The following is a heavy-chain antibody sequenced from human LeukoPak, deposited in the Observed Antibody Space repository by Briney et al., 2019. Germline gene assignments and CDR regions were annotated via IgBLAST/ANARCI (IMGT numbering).Heavy chain of an antibody. Sequence: GGSLRLSCAASGFTFSSYSMNRVRQAPGKGLEWVSSISSSSYIYYADSVKGRFTISRDNAKSTLYLQMNRLRAEDTAVYYCLTIVETDLDAFDIWGQGTKVTVSS. CDR2: ISSSSYI. CDR3: LTIVETDLDAFDI. V-gene: IGHV3-21*01. J-gene: IGHJ3*02. D-gene: IGHD2-21*01. CDR1: GFTFSSYS.